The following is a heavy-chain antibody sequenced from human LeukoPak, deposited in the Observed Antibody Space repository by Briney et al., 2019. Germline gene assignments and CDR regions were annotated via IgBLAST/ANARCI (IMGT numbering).Heavy chain of an antibody. CDR3: ARDGNVDTAMVEYYYGMDV. D-gene: IGHD5-18*01. CDR2: IWYDGSNK. Sequence: GGSVRLSCAASGFTFSSYGMHWVRQAPGKGLEWVAVIWYDGSNKYYADSVKGRFTISRDNSKNTLYLQMNSLRAEDTAVYYCARDGNVDTAMVEYYYGMDVWGQGTTVTVSS. J-gene: IGHJ6*02. CDR1: GFTFSSYG. V-gene: IGHV3-33*01.